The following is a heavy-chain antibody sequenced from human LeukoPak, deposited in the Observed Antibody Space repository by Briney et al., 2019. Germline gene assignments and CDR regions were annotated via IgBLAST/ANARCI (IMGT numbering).Heavy chain of an antibody. V-gene: IGHV4-30-2*01. D-gene: IGHD2-15*01. CDR2: IYHSGST. CDR3: ATSEVGRWPKKGRAFDI. CDR1: GGSISSGGYS. J-gene: IGHJ3*02. Sequence: SQTLSLTCAVSGGSISSGGYSWSWIRQPPGKGLEWIGYIYHSGSTYYNPSLKSRVTISVDRSKNQFSLKLSSVTAADTAVYYCATSEVGRWPKKGRAFDIWGQGTMVTVSS.